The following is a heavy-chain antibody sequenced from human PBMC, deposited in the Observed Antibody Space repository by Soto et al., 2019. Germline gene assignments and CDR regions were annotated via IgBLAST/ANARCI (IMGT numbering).Heavy chain of an antibody. V-gene: IGHV4-31*03. Sequence: QVQLQESGPGLVKPSQTLSLTCTVSGGSISSAAYYWSWIRQHPGKGLEWIGYISHSVSTYYNPSLKSRVIISVDTSKNQFSLSLTSVTAADTAVYYCAREYTYGSNFFDCWGQGALVTVS. J-gene: IGHJ4*02. CDR3: AREYTYGSNFFDC. CDR1: GGSISSAAYY. D-gene: IGHD5-18*01. CDR2: ISHSVST.